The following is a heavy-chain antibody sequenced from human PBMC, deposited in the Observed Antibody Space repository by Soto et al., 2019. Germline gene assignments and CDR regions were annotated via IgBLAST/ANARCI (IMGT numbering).Heavy chain of an antibody. CDR1: GFTFSSGW. V-gene: IGHV3-74*01. J-gene: IGHJ4*02. CDR2: INSDGSNT. Sequence: GGSVRLSFAASGFTFSSGWRHWVRQAPGEGLVWVSRINSDGSNTNYADSVKGRFTISRDNAKNTLYLQMNSLRAEDTAVYYCARGGVPAAMSYWGQGTLVTVSS. D-gene: IGHD2-2*01. CDR3: ARGGVPAAMSY.